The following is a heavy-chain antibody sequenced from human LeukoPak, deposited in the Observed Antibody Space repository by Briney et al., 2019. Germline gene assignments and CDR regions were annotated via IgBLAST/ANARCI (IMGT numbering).Heavy chain of an antibody. V-gene: IGHV3-30*18. CDR3: AKDYGWFDP. D-gene: IGHD3-10*01. CDR2: ISYDGSNK. CDR1: GFTFSSYG. Sequence: PGGSLRLSCAASGFTFSSYGMHWVRQAPGKGLGWVAVISYDGSNKYYVDSVEGRFTISRDNSKNTLYLQMNSLRDEDTAVYYCAKDYGWFDPWGQGTLVTVSS. J-gene: IGHJ5*02.